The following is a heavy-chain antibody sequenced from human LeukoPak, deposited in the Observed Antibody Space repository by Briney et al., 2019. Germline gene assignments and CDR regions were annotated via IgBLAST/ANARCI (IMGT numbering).Heavy chain of an antibody. CDR3: ARLNGYSYGCDY. Sequence: GESLKISCKGSGYSFTSYWISWVRLMPGKGLEWMGRIDPSDSYTNYSPSFQGHVTITADKSISTAYLQESSLMGSDTAMYYCARLNGYSYGCDYWGQGTLVTVSS. CDR2: IDPSDSYT. V-gene: IGHV5-10-1*01. J-gene: IGHJ4*02. CDR1: GYSFTSYW. D-gene: IGHD5-18*01.